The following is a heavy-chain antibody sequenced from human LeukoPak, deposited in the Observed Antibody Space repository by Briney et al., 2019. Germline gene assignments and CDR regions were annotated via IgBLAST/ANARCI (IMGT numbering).Heavy chain of an antibody. CDR2: ISYDGSNK. Sequence: GGSLRLSCAASGFTFSSYGMHWVRQAPGKGLELVAVISYDGSNKYYADSVKGRFTISRDNSKNTLYLQMNSLRAEDTAVYYCAKHEKSYDISGAYYCDYWGQGTLVTVSS. V-gene: IGHV3-30*19. J-gene: IGHJ4*02. CDR1: GFTFSSYG. CDR3: AKHEKSYDISGAYYCDY. D-gene: IGHD3-9*01.